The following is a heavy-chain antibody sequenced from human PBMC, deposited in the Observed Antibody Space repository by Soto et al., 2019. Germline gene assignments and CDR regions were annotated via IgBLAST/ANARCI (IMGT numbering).Heavy chain of an antibody. J-gene: IGHJ6*03. V-gene: IGHV3-74*01. D-gene: IGHD6-6*01. CDR1: GFTFSSYW. CDR3: ARAESSSANGGAPDYYYMDV. Sequence: GGSLRLSCAASGFTFSSYWMHWVRQAPGKGLVWVSRINSDGSSTSYADSVKGRFTISRDKAKNTLYLQMNSLRAEDTAVYYCARAESSSANGGAPDYYYMDVWGKGTTVTVSS. CDR2: INSDGSST.